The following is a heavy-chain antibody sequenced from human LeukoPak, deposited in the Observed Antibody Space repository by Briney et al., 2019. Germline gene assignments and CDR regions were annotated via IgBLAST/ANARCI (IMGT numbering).Heavy chain of an antibody. J-gene: IGHJ4*02. CDR2: IYTSGST. CDR1: GGSISSGSYY. D-gene: IGHD3-10*01. V-gene: IGHV4-61*02. Sequence: PSQTLSLTCTVSGGSISSGSYYWSWIRQPAGKGLEWIGRIYTSGSTNYNPSLKSRVAISVDTSKNQFSLKLSSVTAADTAVYYCASQVYGSGSYRFDYWGQGTLVTVFS. CDR3: ASQVYGSGSYRFDY.